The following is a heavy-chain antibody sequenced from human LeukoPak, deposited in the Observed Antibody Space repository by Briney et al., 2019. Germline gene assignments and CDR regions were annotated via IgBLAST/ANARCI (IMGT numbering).Heavy chain of an antibody. V-gene: IGHV3-13*01. Sequence: GGSLRLSCAASGFTFSSYDMHWVRQATGKGLEWVSAIGTAGDTYYPGFVKGRFTISRENAKNSLYLQMNSLRAGDTAVYYCARGSYYYYGMDVWGQGTTVTVSS. CDR2: IGTAGDT. J-gene: IGHJ6*02. CDR3: ARGSYYYYGMDV. CDR1: GFTFSSYD.